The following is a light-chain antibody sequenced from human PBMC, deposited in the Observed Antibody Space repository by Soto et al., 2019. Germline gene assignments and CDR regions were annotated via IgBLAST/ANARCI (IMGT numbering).Light chain of an antibody. V-gene: IGLV2-8*01. CDR1: SSDVGGYKY. CDR2: EVN. CDR3: SSYAGINNLGV. Sequence: QSALTQPPSASGSPGQSVTISCTGTSSDVGGYKYVSWYQQHPGKAPKLMIFEVNKRPSGVPDRFSGSKYGNTASLTVSGFQAEDEADYYCSSYAGINNLGVFGTGTKLTVL. J-gene: IGLJ1*01.